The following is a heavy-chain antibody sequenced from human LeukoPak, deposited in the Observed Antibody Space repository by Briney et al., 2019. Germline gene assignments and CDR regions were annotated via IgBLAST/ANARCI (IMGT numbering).Heavy chain of an antibody. CDR3: ARQSLDYYGSGSFYLDS. D-gene: IGHD3-10*01. CDR1: GFTFSNYG. J-gene: IGHJ4*02. Sequence: PGRSLRLSCAASGFTFSNYGIHWVRQAPGKGLEWVAVIWYDESNKYYADSVKGRFTISRDNSKNTVHFQMNSLRAEDTAVYYCARQSLDYYGSGSFYLDSWGQGTLVTVSS. V-gene: IGHV3-33*01. CDR2: IWYDESNK.